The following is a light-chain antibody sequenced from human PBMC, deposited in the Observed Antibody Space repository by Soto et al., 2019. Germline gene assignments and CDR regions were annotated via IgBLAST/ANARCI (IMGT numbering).Light chain of an antibody. CDR1: QSISDN. V-gene: IGKV3-15*01. Sequence: EIVMTQSPATLAVSPGERATLSRRASQSISDNVAWYQQKRGQAPRLLLYDRGTRATDVPARFSAGGSETEFTLTISSLQSEDFAVYYCQQYDNWPRTFGQGTKVEIK. CDR3: QQYDNWPRT. CDR2: DRG. J-gene: IGKJ1*01.